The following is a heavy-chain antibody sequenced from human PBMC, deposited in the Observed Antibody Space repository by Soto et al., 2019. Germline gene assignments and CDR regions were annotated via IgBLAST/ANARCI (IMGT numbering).Heavy chain of an antibody. V-gene: IGHV1-46*03. CDR2: IKHSGGST. D-gene: IGHD2-8*02. CDR1: GYTLTSYY. Sequence: GASVKVSCKASGYTLTSYYMHWVRQAPGQGLEWMGIIKHSGGSTSYAQKFQGRLTMTRDTSTSTVYMELSSLRSEDTAVYYCARGDIVLVTGPGYWGQGTLFTVSS. J-gene: IGHJ4*02. CDR3: ARGDIVLVTGPGY.